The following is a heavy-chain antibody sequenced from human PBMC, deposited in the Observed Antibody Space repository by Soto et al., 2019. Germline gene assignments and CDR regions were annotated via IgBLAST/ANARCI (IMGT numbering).Heavy chain of an antibody. V-gene: IGHV3-23*01. CDR2: ISGSGGST. CDR1: GFTFSSYA. CDR3: AKGAFGEFDENWFDP. Sequence: TGGSLRLSCAASGFTFSSYAMRWGRQAPGKGLEWVSAISGSGGSTYYADSVKGRFTISRDNSKNTLYLQMNSLRAEDTAVYYCAKGAFGEFDENWFDPWGQGTLVTVSS. D-gene: IGHD3-10*01. J-gene: IGHJ5*02.